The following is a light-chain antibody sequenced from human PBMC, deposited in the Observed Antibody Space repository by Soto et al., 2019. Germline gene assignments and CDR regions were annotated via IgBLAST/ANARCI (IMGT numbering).Light chain of an antibody. CDR3: QQSFNTPRT. CDR2: AAS. Sequence: EIQMTQSPSALSVYVGDRVTITCGASQRISTYVNCYQQKPGTAPKLLMYAASILQSEVPSRFSGRGSGTDFTLTISSXQPEDFATYFCQQSFNTPRTFGQGTKVDIK. CDR1: QRISTY. J-gene: IGKJ1*01. V-gene: IGKV1-39*01.